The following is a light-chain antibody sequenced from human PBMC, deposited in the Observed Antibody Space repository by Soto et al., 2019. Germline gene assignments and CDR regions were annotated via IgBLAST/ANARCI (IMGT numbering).Light chain of an antibody. V-gene: IGLV2-23*01. J-gene: IGLJ1*01. CDR2: EGS. CDR1: NSDVGTYNL. CDR3: CAYAGSSTYV. Sequence: QSVLTQPASVSGSPGQSITISCTGTNSDVGTYNLVSWYRQHPGKAPKLMIYEGSKRPSGVSNRFSGAKSGTTASLTISGLQAEDEADYYCCAYAGSSTYVFGTGTKVTVL.